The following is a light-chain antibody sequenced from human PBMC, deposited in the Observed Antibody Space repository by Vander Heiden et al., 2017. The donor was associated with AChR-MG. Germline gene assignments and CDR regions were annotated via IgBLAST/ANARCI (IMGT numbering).Light chain of an antibody. CDR2: AAS. J-gene: IGKJ1*01. Sequence: DIQMTQAPSSLSASVGDRVTITCRASQSISSYLNWYQQKVGKAPNLLIYAASSLQSGVPSRLRGSGSGTDFTLTISSLQPEDFATYYCQQSYSTPRTFGQGTKVEIK. CDR1: QSISSY. CDR3: QQSYSTPRT. V-gene: IGKV1-39*01.